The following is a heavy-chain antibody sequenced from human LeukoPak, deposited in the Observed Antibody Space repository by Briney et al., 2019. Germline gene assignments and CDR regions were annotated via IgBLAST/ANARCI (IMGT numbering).Heavy chain of an antibody. CDR1: GYTFTGYY. CDR3: ARAESFRRNDVFGY. Sequence: ASVRVSCRASGYTFTGYYMHWVRQAPGQGLEWMGWINPNSGGTNYAQKFQGRVTMTRDTSISTAYMELSRLRSDDTAVYYCARAESFRRNDVFGYWGQGTLVTVSS. V-gene: IGHV1-2*02. D-gene: IGHD1-1*01. CDR2: INPNSGGT. J-gene: IGHJ4*02.